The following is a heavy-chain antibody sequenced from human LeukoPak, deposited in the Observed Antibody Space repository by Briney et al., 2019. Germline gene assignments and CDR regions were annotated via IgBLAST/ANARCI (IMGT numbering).Heavy chain of an antibody. CDR3: ARDYGDSWYYYYYTDV. Sequence: GGSLRLSCAASGFTFSSYAMNWVRQAPGKGLEWVSSISSTSSYIYYADSVKGRFTISRDNAKNSLYLQMNSLRAEDTAVYYCARDYGDSWYYYYYTDVWGKGTTVTISS. D-gene: IGHD4-17*01. V-gene: IGHV3-21*04. CDR1: GFTFSSYA. J-gene: IGHJ6*03. CDR2: ISSTSSYI.